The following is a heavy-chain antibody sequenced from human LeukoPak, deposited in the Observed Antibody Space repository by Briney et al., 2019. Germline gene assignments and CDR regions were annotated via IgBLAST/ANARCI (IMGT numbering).Heavy chain of an antibody. V-gene: IGHV4-61*02. CDR1: GGSISSGSYY. Sequence: PSQTLSLTCTVSGGSISSGSYYWSWIRQPAGKGLEWIGRIYTSGSTNYNPSLKSRVTISVDTSKNQFSLKLSSVAAADTAVYYCASPPMVVAATGTDYWGQGTLVTVSS. D-gene: IGHD2-15*01. J-gene: IGHJ4*02. CDR2: IYTSGST. CDR3: ASPPMVVAATGTDY.